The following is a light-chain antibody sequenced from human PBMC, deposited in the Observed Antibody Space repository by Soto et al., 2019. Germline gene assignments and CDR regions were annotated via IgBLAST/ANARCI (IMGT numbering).Light chain of an antibody. CDR2: DDS. CDR3: QVWDDSSDHLYV. Sequence: SYELTQPPSVSVTPGQTAMIPCGGDNIESKSVHWYQQRPGQAPVLVVYDDSDRPSGVPDRFSGSNSGNMATLTISRVEAGDDADYYCQVWDDSSDHLYVFGTGTKLTVL. V-gene: IGLV3-21*02. J-gene: IGLJ1*01. CDR1: NIESKS.